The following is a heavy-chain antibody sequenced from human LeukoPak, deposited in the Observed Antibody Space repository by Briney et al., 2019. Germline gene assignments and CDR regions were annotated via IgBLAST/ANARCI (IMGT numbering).Heavy chain of an antibody. CDR2: IYYSGST. J-gene: IGHJ4*02. Sequence: SETLSLTCTVSGGSISSSSYYWGWIRQPPGKGLEWIGSIYYSGSTYYNPSLKSRVTISVDTSKNQFSLKLSSVTAADTAVYYCALGWSVADLFDYWGQGTLVTVSS. CDR3: ALGWSVADLFDY. D-gene: IGHD6-19*01. CDR1: GGSISSSSYY. V-gene: IGHV4-39*01.